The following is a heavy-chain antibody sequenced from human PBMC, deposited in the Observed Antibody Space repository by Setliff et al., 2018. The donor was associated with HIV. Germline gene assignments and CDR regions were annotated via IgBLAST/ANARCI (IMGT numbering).Heavy chain of an antibody. Sequence: PSETLSLTCAVYGGSVSDDYWSWVRQPQGRGTEWIGEINDSGNTNFNPSLKNRVTMSVDTSKSQFSLNLTSVTVADTAFYYCARGFGRFGLVALFNPWGHGVLVTVSS. CDR2: INDSGNT. CDR3: ARGFGRFGLVALFNP. J-gene: IGHJ5*02. CDR1: GGSVSDDY. V-gene: IGHV4-34*01. D-gene: IGHD3-16*01.